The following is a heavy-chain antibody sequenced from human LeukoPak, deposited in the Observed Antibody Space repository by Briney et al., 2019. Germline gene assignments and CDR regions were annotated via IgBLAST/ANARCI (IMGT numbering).Heavy chain of an antibody. Sequence: ASETLSLTCTVSDDSISSRTFYWGWIRQPPGRGLEWIGSFKSGDTTYYMSSLKSRVTLFVDTSRKQFSLELTSVTAADTAVYYCARRDSGYAPTALQEWGQGTLVTVSA. D-gene: IGHD5-12*01. CDR3: ARRDSGYAPTALQE. J-gene: IGHJ1*01. CDR2: FKSGDTT. V-gene: IGHV4-39*01. CDR1: DDSISSRTFY.